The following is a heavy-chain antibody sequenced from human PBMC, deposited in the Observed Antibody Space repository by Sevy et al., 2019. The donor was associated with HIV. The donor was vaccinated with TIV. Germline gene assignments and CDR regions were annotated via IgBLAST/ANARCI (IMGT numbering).Heavy chain of an antibody. V-gene: IGHV3-43*01. CDR2: ISWDGRGT. D-gene: IGHD3-10*01. CDR1: GFTFDDYT. CDR3: AGDSVGFRGLKGEGFD. Sequence: GGSLRLSCAASGFTFDDYTMHWVRQAPGKGLEWVSLISWDGRGTFSADSVRGRFTISRDNSKNSLFLQMNSLTTDDTSWYYCAGDSVGFRGLKGEGFDWGQRTQVTVSS. J-gene: IGHJ4*02.